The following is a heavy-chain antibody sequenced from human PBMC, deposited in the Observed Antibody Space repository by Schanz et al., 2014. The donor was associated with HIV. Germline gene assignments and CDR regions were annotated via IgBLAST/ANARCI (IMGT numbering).Heavy chain of an antibody. CDR1: GFTFSNYW. CDR3: AKVTPLRCLDY. D-gene: IGHD4-17*01. V-gene: IGHV3-66*01. J-gene: IGHJ4*02. Sequence: VQLVESGGNLVHPGGSLRLSCAASGFTFSNYWMHWVRQAPGKGLEWVSLIDHTGTTYYADSVKGRFTISRDISDNTVHAQISSLRADDTAVYYCAKVTPLRCLDYWGQGTLVTVSS. CDR2: IDHTGTT.